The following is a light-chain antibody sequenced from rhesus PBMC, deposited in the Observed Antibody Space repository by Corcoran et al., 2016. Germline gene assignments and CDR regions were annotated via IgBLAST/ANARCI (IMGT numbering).Light chain of an antibody. Sequence: QSAPTQPPSVSGSLGQSVTISCTGTSNDIGGYNYVSWYQQYPGEVPKLLIYGVTNRPSGVSDRFSGSKSGNTASLTISGLQADDEADYYCCSCRTRDTFVFGGGTRLTVL. CDR3: CSCRTRDTFV. CDR1: SNDIGGYNY. J-gene: IGLJ1*01. CDR2: GVT. V-gene: IGLV2S7*01.